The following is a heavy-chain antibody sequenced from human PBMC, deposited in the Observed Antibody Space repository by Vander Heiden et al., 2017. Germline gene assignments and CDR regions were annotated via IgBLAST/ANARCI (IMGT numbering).Heavy chain of an antibody. D-gene: IGHD3-22*01. CDR2: INPNSGGT. CDR1: GYTFTAYY. CDR3: ARAKMRYYYEVNWFDP. J-gene: IGHJ5*02. Sequence: QVQLVQSGAEVKKPGASVKVSCKASGYTFTAYYMHWVRQAPGQGLEWMGWINPNSGGTNYAQKFQGRVTMTRDTSISTAYMELSRLRSDDTAVYYCARAKMRYYYEVNWFDPWGQGTLVTVSS. V-gene: IGHV1-2*02.